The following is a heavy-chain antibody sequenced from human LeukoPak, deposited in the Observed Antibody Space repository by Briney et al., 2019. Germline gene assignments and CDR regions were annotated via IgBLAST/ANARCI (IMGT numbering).Heavy chain of an antibody. CDR1: GGSISSSNW. CDR2: IYHSGST. V-gene: IGHV4-4*02. CDR3: ARGPHVDWNYDYYYGMDV. D-gene: IGHD1-1*01. Sequence: PSGTLSLTCAVSGGSISSSNWWSWVRQPPGKGLEWIGEIYHSGSTNYNPSLKSRVTISVDKSKNQFSLKLSSVTAADTAVYYCARGPHVDWNYDYYYGMDVWGQGTTVTVSS. J-gene: IGHJ6*02.